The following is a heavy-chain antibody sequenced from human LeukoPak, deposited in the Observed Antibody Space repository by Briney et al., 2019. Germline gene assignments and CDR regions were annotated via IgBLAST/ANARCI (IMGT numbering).Heavy chain of an antibody. D-gene: IGHD3-10*01. V-gene: IGHV3-7*01. J-gene: IGHJ6*02. CDR2: IKQDGSEK. CDR1: GFTFSSYW. CDR3: ARERYGSGSYFPYGMDV. Sequence: GGSLRLSCAASGFTFSSYWMSWVRQAPGKGLEWVANIKQDGSEKYYVDPVKGRFTISRDNAKNSLYLQMNSLRAEDTAVYYCARERYGSGSYFPYGMDVWGQGTTVTVSS.